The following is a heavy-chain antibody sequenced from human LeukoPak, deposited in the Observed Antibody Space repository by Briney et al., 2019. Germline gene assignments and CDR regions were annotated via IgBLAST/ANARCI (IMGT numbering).Heavy chain of an antibody. CDR3: AESGGPSGLINWSDP. CDR2: IYPDDSDT. V-gene: IGHV5-51*01. CDR1: GFTFTTSW. J-gene: IGHJ5*02. D-gene: IGHD3-10*01. Sequence: PGDSLKISCETSGFTFTTSWIGWVRQMPGTGLEWVGAIYPDDSDTRYSPSFQGQVRISTDKSARTAYLQWASLKASDTATYYLAESGGPSGLINWSDPWGKETLVTVSS.